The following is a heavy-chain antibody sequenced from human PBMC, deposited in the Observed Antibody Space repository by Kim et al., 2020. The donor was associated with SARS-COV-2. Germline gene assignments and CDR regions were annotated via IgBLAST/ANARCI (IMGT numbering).Heavy chain of an antibody. CDR2: GGTT. CDR3: TSFMGFDY. Sequence: GGTTVYATAMKGRFTISRVDSKNTLKLQMNSLKTEDTAVYYGTSFMGFDYWGQGTLVAVSS. V-gene: IGHV3-15*03. J-gene: IGHJ4*02. D-gene: IGHD3-16*01.